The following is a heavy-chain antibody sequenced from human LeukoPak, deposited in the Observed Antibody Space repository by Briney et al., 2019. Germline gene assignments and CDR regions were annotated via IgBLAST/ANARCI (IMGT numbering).Heavy chain of an antibody. CDR3: ARQVSDYYYYYIDV. V-gene: IGHV4-39*01. Sequence: SETLSLTCTVSGGSISSTAYYWDWIRQPPRKGLEWIGSIYYSETTHYNSSLKSRVTISLNTSKNQFSLRLTSVTAADTAVYYCARQVSDYYYYYIDVWGKGATVTVSS. D-gene: IGHD5/OR15-5a*01. CDR2: IYYSETT. J-gene: IGHJ6*03. CDR1: GGSISSTAYY.